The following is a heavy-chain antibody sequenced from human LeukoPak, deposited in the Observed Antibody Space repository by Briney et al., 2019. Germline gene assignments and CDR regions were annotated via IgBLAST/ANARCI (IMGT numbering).Heavy chain of an antibody. Sequence: PSETLSLTCTVSGVSISSYYWSWIRQPPGKGLEWIGNIYDSGSTNYNPSLKSRVTISVDTSKNQCSLKLSSVTAADTAVYYCARQSISGSSLSYFDYWGQGTLVNVSS. J-gene: IGHJ4*02. CDR2: IYDSGST. V-gene: IGHV4-59*01. D-gene: IGHD3-22*01. CDR3: ARQSISGSSLSYFDY. CDR1: GVSISSYY.